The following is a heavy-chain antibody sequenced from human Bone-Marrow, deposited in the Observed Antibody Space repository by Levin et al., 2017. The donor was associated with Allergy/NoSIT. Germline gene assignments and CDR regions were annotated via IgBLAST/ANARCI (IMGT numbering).Heavy chain of an antibody. CDR2: VNGGNGNT. CDR3: ARDLESGRYIDWLGRRGVYRGLDV. V-gene: IGHV1-3*03. Sequence: GASVKVSCTASGYAFSSYAMHWVRQAPGQRLEWMGWVNGGNGNTKLSQEFQGRVTITRDTSARTVYMELSSLSSEDTAVYYCARDLESGRYIDWLGRRGVYRGLDVWGQGTTVTVSS. D-gene: IGHD3-9*01. CDR1: GYAFSSYA. J-gene: IGHJ6*02.